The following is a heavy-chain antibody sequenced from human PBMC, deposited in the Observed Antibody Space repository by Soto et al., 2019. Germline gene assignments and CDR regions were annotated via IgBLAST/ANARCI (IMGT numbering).Heavy chain of an antibody. V-gene: IGHV3-30*18. CDR3: AKDYHYYDFWSGYSRPPYYYYYMDV. D-gene: IGHD3-3*01. J-gene: IGHJ6*03. CDR1: GFTFSSYG. CDR2: ISYDGSNK. Sequence: QVQLVESGGGVVQPGRSLRLSCAASGFTFSSYGMHWVRQAPGKGLEWVAVISYDGSNKYYADSVKGRFTISRDNSKNTLYLQMNSLRAEDTAVYYCAKDYHYYDFWSGYSRPPYYYYYMDVWGKGTTVTVSS.